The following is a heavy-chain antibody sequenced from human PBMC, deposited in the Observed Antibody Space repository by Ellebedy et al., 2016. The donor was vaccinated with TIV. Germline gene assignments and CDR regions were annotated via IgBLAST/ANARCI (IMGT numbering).Heavy chain of an antibody. Sequence: SETLSLTXTVSGGSISSYSWSWIRQPPGKGLEIRQPPGKGLEWIGYMHYSGTTNYNPSLNSRVTISVDTSETQFSLKLRSVTAADTAVYNCAGNRGAGNAGNILLHYYYGLDVWGQGTTVTVSS. CDR3: AGNRGAGNAGNILLHYYYGLDV. CDR2: MHYSGTT. D-gene: IGHD2-8*02. J-gene: IGHJ6*02. CDR1: GGSISSYS. V-gene: IGHV4-59*01.